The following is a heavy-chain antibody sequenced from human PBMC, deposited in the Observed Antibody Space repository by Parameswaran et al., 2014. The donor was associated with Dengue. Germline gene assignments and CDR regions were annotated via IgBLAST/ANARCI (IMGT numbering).Heavy chain of an antibody. Sequence: VRQMPGKGLEWMGIIYPGDFETRYIPSFQGQITISADKSTSTAYLQWSSLKASDTAMYFCARLYTYYDLWSGRGGMDVWGQGDHGHRLL. J-gene: IGHJ6*02. D-gene: IGHD3-3*01. V-gene: IGHV5-51*01. CDR2: IYPGDFET. CDR3: ARLYTYYDLWSGRGGMDV.